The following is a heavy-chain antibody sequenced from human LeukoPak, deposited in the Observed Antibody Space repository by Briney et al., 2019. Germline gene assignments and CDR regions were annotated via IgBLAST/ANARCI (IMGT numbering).Heavy chain of an antibody. CDR3: ARGINYYYMDV. J-gene: IGHJ6*03. V-gene: IGHV3-23*01. D-gene: IGHD2/OR15-2a*01. CDR1: GFTFSSCA. Sequence: GGSLRLSCTASGFTFSSCALSWVRQAPGKGLEWVSAISGSGDSTYYADSAEGRFTISRDNSKNTLYLQLNSLRVEDTAVYYCARGINYYYMDVWGKGTTVTVSS. CDR2: ISGSGDST.